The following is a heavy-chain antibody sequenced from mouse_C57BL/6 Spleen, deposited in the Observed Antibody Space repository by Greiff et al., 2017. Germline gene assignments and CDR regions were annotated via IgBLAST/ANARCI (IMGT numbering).Heavy chain of an antibody. Sequence: EVKVVESGGGLVQPKGSLKLSCAASGFSFNTYAMNWVRQAPGKGLEWVARIRSKSNNYATYYADSVKDRFTISRDDSESMLYLQMNNLKTEDTAMYYCVRPTGPYAMDYWGQGTSVTVSS. CDR3: VRPTGPYAMDY. CDR2: IRSKSNNYAT. J-gene: IGHJ4*01. V-gene: IGHV10-1*01. CDR1: GFSFNTYA. D-gene: IGHD4-1*02.